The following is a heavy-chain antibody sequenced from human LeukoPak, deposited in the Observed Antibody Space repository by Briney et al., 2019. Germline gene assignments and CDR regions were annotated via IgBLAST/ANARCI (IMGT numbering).Heavy chain of an antibody. D-gene: IGHD3-3*01. CDR2: MSNDGSKK. CDR1: GFTFSSHA. V-gene: IGHV3-30*01. J-gene: IGHJ4*02. CDR3: ARDGSVLRFLEWLFFLDY. Sequence: PGGSLRLSCAASGFTFSSHAMHWVRQAPGKGLEWVAIMSNDGSKKFYADSLKGRFTISRDNSKNTLYLRMNSLRSEDTAVYFCARDGSVLRFLEWLFFLDYWGQGTLVTVSS.